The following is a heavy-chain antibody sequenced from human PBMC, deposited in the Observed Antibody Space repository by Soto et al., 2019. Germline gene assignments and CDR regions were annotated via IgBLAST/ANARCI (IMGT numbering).Heavy chain of an antibody. CDR2: IYSGGST. Sequence: EVQLVESGGGLIQPGGSLRLSCAASEFTVSSNYMNWVHQAPGKGLECVSTIYSGGSTYYADSVKGRFTISRDNSKNTLDLQMNNLRAEDTAVYDCAGRVGATNYGMDVWGQGTTVTVAS. V-gene: IGHV3-53*01. D-gene: IGHD1-26*01. CDR1: EFTVSSNY. CDR3: AGRVGATNYGMDV. J-gene: IGHJ6*02.